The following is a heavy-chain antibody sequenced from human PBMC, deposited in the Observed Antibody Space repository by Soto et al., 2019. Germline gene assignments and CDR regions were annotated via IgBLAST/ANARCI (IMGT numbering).Heavy chain of an antibody. Sequence: SSVKVSWKAAGYTFTSYGSSWVLQAPGQGLEWMGWISAYNGNTNYAQKLQGRVTMTTDTSTSTAYMELRSLRSDDTAVYYCATDSMVRGVINGYYYGMDVWGQGTTVTVSS. J-gene: IGHJ6*02. CDR3: ATDSMVRGVINGYYYGMDV. D-gene: IGHD3-10*01. CDR1: GYTFTSYG. CDR2: ISAYNGNT. V-gene: IGHV1-18*04.